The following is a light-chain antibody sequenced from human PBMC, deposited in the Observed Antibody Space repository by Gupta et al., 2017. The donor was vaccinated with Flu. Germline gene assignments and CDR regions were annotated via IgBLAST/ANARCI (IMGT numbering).Light chain of an antibody. Sequence: QSALTQPASVSGSPGHSIPISCSGSSSDVGAYNYVSWYKQYPGKAPKVIIYEISNRPSGVSNRISGSKSGNTASLTISGLQAEDEADYYCSSYTSSRTWVFGGGTKLTVL. CDR2: EIS. CDR1: SSDVGAYNY. J-gene: IGLJ3*02. CDR3: SSYTSSRTWV. V-gene: IGLV2-14*01.